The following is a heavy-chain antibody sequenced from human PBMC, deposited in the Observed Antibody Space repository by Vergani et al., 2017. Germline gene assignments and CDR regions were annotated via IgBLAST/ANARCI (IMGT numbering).Heavy chain of an antibody. CDR3: AKDPSLARLGGSFFDY. V-gene: IGHV3-30*18. CDR2: ISNDGGNK. D-gene: IGHD1-26*01. J-gene: IGHJ4*02. CDR1: GFSFGSYG. Sequence: QVQLVESGGNVVQSGTSLRLSCAASGFSFGSYGMHWVRQSPGKGLEWVAVISNDGGNKYYADSVKGRFTIYKDNSQNTLNLQMDRLRTEDTAVYYCAKDPSLARLGGSFFDYWGQGTLVTVSS.